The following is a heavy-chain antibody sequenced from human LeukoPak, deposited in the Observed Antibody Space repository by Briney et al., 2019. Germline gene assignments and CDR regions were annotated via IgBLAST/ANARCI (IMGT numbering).Heavy chain of an antibody. Sequence: GGSLRLSCAASGFTFSSYGMHWVRRAPGKGLEWVAVIWYDGSNKYYADSVKGRFTISRDNSKNTLYLQMNSLRAEDTAVYYCARVKVGKGTTIDYYGMDVWGQGTTVTVSS. D-gene: IGHD1-14*01. CDR2: IWYDGSNK. V-gene: IGHV3-33*01. CDR3: ARVKVGKGTTIDYYGMDV. CDR1: GFTFSSYG. J-gene: IGHJ6*02.